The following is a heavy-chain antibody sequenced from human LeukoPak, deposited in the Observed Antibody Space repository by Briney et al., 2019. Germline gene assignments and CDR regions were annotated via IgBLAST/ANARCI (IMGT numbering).Heavy chain of an antibody. D-gene: IGHD6-13*01. CDR2: ISSSSSTI. CDR1: GFTFSSYS. V-gene: IGHV3-48*02. J-gene: IGHJ6*03. CDR3: ARDPNYSSSWYVSYYYYYMDV. Sequence: GGSLRLSCAASGFTFSSYSMNWVRQAPGKGLEWVSYISSSSSTIYYADSVKGRFTISRDNAKNSLYLQMNSLRDEDTAVYCCARDPNYSSSWYVSYYYYYMDVWGKGTTVTVSS.